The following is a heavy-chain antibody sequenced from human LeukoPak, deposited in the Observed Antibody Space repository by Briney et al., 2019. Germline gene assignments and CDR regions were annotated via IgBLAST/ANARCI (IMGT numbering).Heavy chain of an antibody. D-gene: IGHD3-10*01. CDR1: GFSFSSHW. CDR2: INQDGSEK. Sequence: PGGSLRLPCAASGFSFSSHWMSWVRQAPGKGLEWVANINQDGSEKYYVDSVKGRFTISRDNAKNSLYLQMNSLRADDTAVYYCARDGVRDGLYFDYWGQGTLVTVSS. J-gene: IGHJ4*02. CDR3: ARDGVRDGLYFDY. V-gene: IGHV3-7*01.